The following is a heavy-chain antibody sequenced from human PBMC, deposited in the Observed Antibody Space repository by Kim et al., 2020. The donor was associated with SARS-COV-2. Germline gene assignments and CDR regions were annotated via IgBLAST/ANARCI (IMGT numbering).Heavy chain of an antibody. CDR2: IYYSGST. V-gene: IGHV4-31*03. J-gene: IGHJ4*02. CDR1: GGSISSGGYY. D-gene: IGHD3-22*01. CDR3: ARESSSGYYYGSLDY. Sequence: SETLSLTCTVSGGSISSGGYYWSWIRQHPGKGLEWIGYIYYSGSTYYNPSLKSRVTISVDTSKNQFSLKLSSVTAADTAVYYCARESSSGYYYGSLDYWGQGTLVTVSS.